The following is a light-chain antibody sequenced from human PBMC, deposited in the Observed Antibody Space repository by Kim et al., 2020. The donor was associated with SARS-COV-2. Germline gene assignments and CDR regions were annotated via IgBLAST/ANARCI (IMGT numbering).Light chain of an antibody. CDR2: AAS. Sequence: DIQMTQSPSSLSASVGDRVTITCRASQSINSYLNWYHQKPGKVPKLLIYAASSLQSGVPSRFSGSGSGTDFTLTIGNLQPEDFATYYCQQSYSTPHTFGQGTKLEI. J-gene: IGKJ2*01. CDR1: QSINSY. V-gene: IGKV1-39*01. CDR3: QQSYSTPHT.